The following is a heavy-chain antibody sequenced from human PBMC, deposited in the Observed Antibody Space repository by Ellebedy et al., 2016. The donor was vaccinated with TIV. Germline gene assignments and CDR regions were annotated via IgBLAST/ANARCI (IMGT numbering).Heavy chain of an antibody. D-gene: IGHD6-19*01. V-gene: IGHV3-30-3*01. CDR3: ARELDKSSGWYGGAAY. Sequence: PGGSLRLSCAASGFTFNDYAMHWVRQAPGKGLEWVAVISYNGNSKYYADSVKGRFTISRDNSMTALYLEMNSLRAEDTALYYCARELDKSSGWYGGAAYWGQGTLVTVSS. CDR2: ISYNGNSK. J-gene: IGHJ4*02. CDR1: GFTFNDYA.